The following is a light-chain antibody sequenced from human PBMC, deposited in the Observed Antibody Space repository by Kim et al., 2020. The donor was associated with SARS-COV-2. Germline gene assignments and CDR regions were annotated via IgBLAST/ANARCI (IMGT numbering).Light chain of an antibody. CDR1: GSDVGTYNY. V-gene: IGLV2-11*01. J-gene: IGLJ2*01. CDR3: CSYAGDYTLL. CDR2: DVI. Sequence: GQSFTISGTGSGSDVGTYNYVSWYQHHPGKAPNLIIHDVITRPSGVPDRFSGSKSGNTASLTISGLRPEDEADYYCCSYAGDYTLLFGGGTQLTVL.